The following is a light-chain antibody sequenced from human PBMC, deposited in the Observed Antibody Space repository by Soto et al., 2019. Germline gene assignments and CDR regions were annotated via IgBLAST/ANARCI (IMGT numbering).Light chain of an antibody. CDR3: HQRSTWPFT. Sequence: EIVLTQSPATLSLSPGERATLSCRASQSISSYLAWYQQKPDQASRLLIYDASNRATGIPARFSGSWSVTDFTRTISSLEPEDFAVYYCHQRSTWPFTFGPGTKVDIQ. CDR2: DAS. J-gene: IGKJ3*01. V-gene: IGKV3-11*01. CDR1: QSISSY.